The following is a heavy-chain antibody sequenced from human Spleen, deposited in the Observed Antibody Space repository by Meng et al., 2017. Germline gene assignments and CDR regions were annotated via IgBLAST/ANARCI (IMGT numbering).Heavy chain of an antibody. J-gene: IGHJ6*02. V-gene: IGHV1-69*06. CDR2: IIPMFGTV. Sequence: SVKVSCKTSGYTFTSYYVHWVRQAPGQGLEWMGGIIPMFGTVNYAQNFQGRVTITADTSTSTTYMELSSLRSEDTAVFYCARGYGSGNSLSYYYGMDVWGQGTTVTVSS. D-gene: IGHD3-10*01. CDR1: GYTFTSYY. CDR3: ARGYGSGNSLSYYYGMDV.